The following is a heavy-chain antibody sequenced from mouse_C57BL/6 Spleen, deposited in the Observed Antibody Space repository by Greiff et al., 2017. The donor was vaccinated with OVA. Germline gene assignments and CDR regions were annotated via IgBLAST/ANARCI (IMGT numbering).Heavy chain of an antibody. V-gene: IGHV1-80*01. D-gene: IGHD2-1*01. Sequence: VQGVESGAELVKPGASVKISCKASGYAFSSYWMNWVKQRPGKGLEWIGQIYPGDGDTNYNGKFKGKATLTADKSSSTAYMQLSSLTSEDSAVYFCARRYGNYFWFAYWGQGTLVTVSA. J-gene: IGHJ3*01. CDR1: GYAFSSYW. CDR3: ARRYGNYFWFAY. CDR2: IYPGDGDT.